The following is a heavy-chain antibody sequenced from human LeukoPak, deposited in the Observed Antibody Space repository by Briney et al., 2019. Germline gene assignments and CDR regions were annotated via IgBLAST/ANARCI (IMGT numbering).Heavy chain of an antibody. CDR2: IIPIFGTA. CDR3: ASSIDYDSSGYQFDY. V-gene: IGHV1-69*13. CDR1: GGTFSSYA. Sequence: SVTVSCTASGGTFSSYAISWVRQAPGQGLEWMGGIIPIFGTANYAQKFQGRVTITADESTSTAYMELSSLRSEDTAVYYCASSIDYDSSGYQFDYWGQGTLVTVSS. D-gene: IGHD3-22*01. J-gene: IGHJ4*02.